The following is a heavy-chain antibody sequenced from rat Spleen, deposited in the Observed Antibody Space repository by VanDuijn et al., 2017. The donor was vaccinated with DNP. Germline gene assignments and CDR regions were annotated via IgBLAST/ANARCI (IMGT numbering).Heavy chain of an antibody. CDR3: ARGNYPGINTFDY. CDR2: ISTGGHNT. Sequence: EVQLVESGGGLVQPGRSLILSCAASGFTFINYDMVWVRQSPTKGLEWVASISTGGHNTYYRDSVKGRSTISRDNAKNTLYLKMDSLRSEDTATYYCARGNYPGINTFDYWGQGVMVTVSS. J-gene: IGHJ2*01. V-gene: IGHV5S13*01. D-gene: IGHD1-4*01. CDR1: GFTFINYD.